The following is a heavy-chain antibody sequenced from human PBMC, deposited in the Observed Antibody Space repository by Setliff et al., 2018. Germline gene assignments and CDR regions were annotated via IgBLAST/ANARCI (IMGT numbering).Heavy chain of an antibody. D-gene: IGHD3-10*01. Sequence: PSETLSLTCTVSGGSISSHYWSWIRQPPGKGLEWIGYIYSSGSTNYNPSLKSRVTISVDTSKNQFSLKLSSVTAADTAVYYCARGPRGYGSGSYYATEYFQHWGQGTRVTVSS. CDR1: GGSISSHY. CDR3: ARGPRGYGSGSYYATEYFQH. J-gene: IGHJ1*01. CDR2: IYSSGST. V-gene: IGHV4-4*08.